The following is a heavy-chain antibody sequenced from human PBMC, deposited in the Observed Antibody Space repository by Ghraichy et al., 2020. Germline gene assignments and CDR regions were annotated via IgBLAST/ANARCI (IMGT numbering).Heavy chain of an antibody. CDR3: ARLSVATILDYYYGMDV. CDR2: IYHSGST. V-gene: IGHV4-4*02. CDR1: GGSISSSNW. J-gene: IGHJ6*02. Sequence: SETLSLTCAVSGGSISSSNWWSWVRQPPGKGLEGIGEIYHSGSTNYKPSLKSRVTISVDKSKNQFSLKLSSVTAADTAVYYCARLSVATILDYYYGMDVWGQGTTVTVSS. D-gene: IGHD5-12*01.